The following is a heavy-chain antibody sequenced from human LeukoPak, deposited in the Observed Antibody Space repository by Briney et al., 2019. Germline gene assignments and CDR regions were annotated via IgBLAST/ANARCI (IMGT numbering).Heavy chain of an antibody. V-gene: IGHV4-59*12. CDR2: IYYSGSS. D-gene: IGHD6-19*01. Sequence: PSETLSLTCTVSGGSISTYYWSWIRQPPGKGLEWIGYIYYSGSSNYNPSLKSRVTISVDTSKNQFSLKLSSVTAADTAVYYCARDGGLGSSGWHRIDAFDIWGQGTMVTVSS. CDR1: GGSISTYY. J-gene: IGHJ3*02. CDR3: ARDGGLGSSGWHRIDAFDI.